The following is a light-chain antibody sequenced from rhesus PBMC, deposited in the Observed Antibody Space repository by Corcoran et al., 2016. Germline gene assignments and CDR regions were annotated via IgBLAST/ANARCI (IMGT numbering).Light chain of an antibody. J-gene: IGKJ3*01. CDR1: ENVNNY. CDR3: QHGYGTPFA. Sequence: DIQMTQSPSSLFASVGDSVTITCRASENVNNYLNWYQQKPGKAPTLLIYKAFTLQNGVPSRFSGSGSGTDYTFTISSLQAGVVATYYCQHGYGTPFAFGPGNKLGNK. CDR2: KAF. V-gene: IGKV1-74*01.